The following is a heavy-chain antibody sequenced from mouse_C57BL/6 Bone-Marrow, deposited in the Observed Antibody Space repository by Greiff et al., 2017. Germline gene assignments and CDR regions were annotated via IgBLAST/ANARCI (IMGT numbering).Heavy chain of an antibody. D-gene: IGHD1-1*01. V-gene: IGHV5-4*03. CDR2: ISDGGSYT. CDR3: ARGELRSYYYAMDY. Sequence: VMLVESGGGLVKPGGSLKLSCAASGFTFSSYAMSWVRQTPEKRLEWVATISDGGSYTYYPDNVKGRFTISRDNAKNNLYLQMSHLKSEDTAMYYCARGELRSYYYAMDYWGQGTSVTVSS. J-gene: IGHJ4*01. CDR1: GFTFSSYA.